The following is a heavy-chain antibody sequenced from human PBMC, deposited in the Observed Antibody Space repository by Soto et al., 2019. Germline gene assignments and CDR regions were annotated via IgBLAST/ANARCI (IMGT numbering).Heavy chain of an antibody. CDR3: ARNMVATIRVSWDY. V-gene: IGHV4-39*01. D-gene: IGHD5-12*01. CDR2: IYYSGST. CDR1: GGSISSSSYY. Sequence: PSETLSLTCTVSGGSISSSSYYWGWIRQPPGKGLEWIGSIYYSGSTYYNPSLKSRVTISVDTSKNQFSLKLSSVTAADTAVYYCARNMVATIRVSWDYWGQGTLVTVSS. J-gene: IGHJ4*02.